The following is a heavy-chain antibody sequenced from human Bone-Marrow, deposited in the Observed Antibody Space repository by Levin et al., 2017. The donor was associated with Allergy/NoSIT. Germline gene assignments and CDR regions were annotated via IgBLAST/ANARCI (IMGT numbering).Heavy chain of an antibody. V-gene: IGHV3-30*04. CDR3: ARDWAGYCTNSVCFTSTNWFDP. CDR1: GFTFWKFA. CDR2: ISSNGNNT. J-gene: IGHJ5*02. Sequence: GESLKISCGASGFTFWKFAMHWVRQAPGKGLEWVAVISSNGNNTYYADSVKGRFTISRDNSKDTLYLQTNSLRPEDTALYYCARDWAGYCTNSVCFTSTNWFDPWGQGTLVTVSS. D-gene: IGHD2-8*01.